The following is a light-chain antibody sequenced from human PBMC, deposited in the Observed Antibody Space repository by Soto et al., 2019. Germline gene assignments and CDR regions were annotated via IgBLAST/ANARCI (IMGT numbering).Light chain of an antibody. J-gene: IGKJ2*01. CDR2: GAS. V-gene: IGKV3-20*01. CDR1: QSVSSSQ. CDR3: QRYATPPHT. Sequence: EIVLTQSPGTLSLSPGASATLSCRASQSVSSSQVAWYQQKPGQAPRLLIYGASNRATGIPDRFSGVGSETDFTLTISRLEPEDFAVYYCQRYATPPHTFGQGTKLEIK.